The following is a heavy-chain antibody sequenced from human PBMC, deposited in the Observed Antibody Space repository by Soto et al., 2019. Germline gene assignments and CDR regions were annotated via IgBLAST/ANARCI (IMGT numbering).Heavy chain of an antibody. CDR2: MNPNSGNT. V-gene: IGHV1-8*01. J-gene: IGHJ6*02. CDR1: GYTFTSYD. D-gene: IGHD3-3*01. Sequence: ASVKVSCKASGYTFTSYDINWVRQATGQGLEWMGWMNPNSGNTGYAQKFQGRVTMARNTSISTAYMELSSLRSEDTAVYYCARGRIRITIFGVVTLGMDVWGQGTTVTVSS. CDR3: ARGRIRITIFGVVTLGMDV.